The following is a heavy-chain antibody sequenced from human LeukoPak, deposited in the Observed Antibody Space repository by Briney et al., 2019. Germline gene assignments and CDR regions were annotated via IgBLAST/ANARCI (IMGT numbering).Heavy chain of an antibody. CDR2: TNPNNGKT. J-gene: IGHJ3*02. CDR1: GYTFTSYD. V-gene: IGHV1-8*03. CDR3: AVAYCGGDCYSGRTFDI. D-gene: IGHD2-21*02. Sequence: ASVKVSCKASGYTFTSYDINWVRQATGQGLEWMGWTNPNNGKTDYAQKFQGTVTIARSHSINTAYTEMSSLRPQETGVYLRAVAYCGGDCYSGRTFDIWVQGRIVSV.